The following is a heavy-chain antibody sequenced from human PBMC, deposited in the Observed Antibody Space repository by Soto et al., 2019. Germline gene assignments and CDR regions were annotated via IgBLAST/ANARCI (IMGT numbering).Heavy chain of an antibody. V-gene: IGHV4-34*01. CDR2: INHSGST. J-gene: IGHJ6*02. CDR1: GGSFSGYY. D-gene: IGHD2-21*02. CDR3: ARSRVVTATFYYYYAMDV. Sequence: PSETLSLTCAVYGGSFSGYYWSWIRQPPGNGLEWIGEINHSGSTNYNPSLKSRVTISVDTSKNQFSLNLSSVTAADTAVYYCARSRVVTATFYYYYAMDVWGQGTTVTVS.